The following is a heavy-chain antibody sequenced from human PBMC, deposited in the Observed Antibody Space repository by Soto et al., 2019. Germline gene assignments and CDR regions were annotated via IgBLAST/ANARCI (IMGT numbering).Heavy chain of an antibody. D-gene: IGHD6-6*01. CDR1: GISLSTSGVG. Sequence: QITLKGSGPTLVKPTQTLTLTCSLSGISLSTSGVGLGWIRQPPGKALEWLALIYWNDDKHYSPSLKTRLTTTKDTSKNQAVLTMTNMDPVDSATYYCARGLAALPVFAFDIWGQGTMVTVSS. V-gene: IGHV2-5*01. J-gene: IGHJ3*02. CDR3: ARGLAALPVFAFDI. CDR2: IYWNDDK.